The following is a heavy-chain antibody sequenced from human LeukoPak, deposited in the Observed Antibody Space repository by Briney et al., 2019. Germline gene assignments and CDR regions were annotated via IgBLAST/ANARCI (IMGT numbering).Heavy chain of an antibody. Sequence: GASVKVSCKASGYTFTNYYIHWVRQAPGQGLEWVGRIDPNNGDANYAQKFQGRVTMTRDTFITTAYMELSSLRSDDTAVYYCSNVLVASPWGQGTLVTVSS. CDR2: IDPNNGDA. D-gene: IGHD3-16*01. V-gene: IGHV1-2*06. CDR3: SNVLVASP. J-gene: IGHJ5*02. CDR1: GYTFTNYY.